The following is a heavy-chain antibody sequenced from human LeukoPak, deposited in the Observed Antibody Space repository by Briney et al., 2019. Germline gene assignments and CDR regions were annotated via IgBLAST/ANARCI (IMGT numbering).Heavy chain of an antibody. J-gene: IGHJ4*02. CDR2: ISGYNGNT. D-gene: IGHD3-10*01. CDR1: GYTFSTYG. Sequence: ASVKVSCKASGYTFSTYGISWVRQAPGQGLEWMGWISGYNGNTEYAQNVQGRVTMTTDTSTSTAYMELSSLRSDDTAVYYCARASVGSGGYWSAAFHPNEYWGQGTLVTVSS. CDR3: ARASVGSGGYWSAAFHPNEY. V-gene: IGHV1-18*01.